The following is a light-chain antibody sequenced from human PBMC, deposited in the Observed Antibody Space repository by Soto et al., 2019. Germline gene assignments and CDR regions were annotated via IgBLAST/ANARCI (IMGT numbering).Light chain of an antibody. V-gene: IGLV2-8*01. Sequence: QSALTQPPSASGSPGQSVTISCTGTSSDVGGYNYVSWYQQHXXXAPKLMIYEVSKRPSGVPDRFSGSKSGNTASLTVSGXXXEDEADYYCSSYAGXXXFVXFGGGTKLTVL. CDR1: SSDVGGYNY. CDR2: EVS. J-gene: IGLJ2*01. CDR3: SSYAGXXXFVX.